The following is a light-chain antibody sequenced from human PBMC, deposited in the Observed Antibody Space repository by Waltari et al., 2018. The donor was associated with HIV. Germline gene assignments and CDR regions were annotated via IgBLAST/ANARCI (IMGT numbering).Light chain of an antibody. Sequence: QSALTQPASVSGSPRQSITISCTGTSSDVGGYPFVPSHQQFPGKAPKLMISEVSNRPSGVSDRLSGSKSGNTASLTISGLQAEDEADYYCSSYTTGSTLVVFGTGTKVIVL. CDR3: SSYTTGSTLVV. CDR1: SSDVGGYPF. CDR2: EVS. V-gene: IGLV2-14*01. J-gene: IGLJ1*01.